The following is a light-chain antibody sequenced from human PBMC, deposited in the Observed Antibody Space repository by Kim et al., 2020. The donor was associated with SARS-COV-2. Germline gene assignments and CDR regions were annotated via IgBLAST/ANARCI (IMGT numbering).Light chain of an antibody. CDR3: QQFNDFPRT. CDR2: GAS. CDR1: QSIAGD. V-gene: IGKV3-15*01. Sequence: EIVMTQSPDTLSLSPGESATLSCRASQSIAGDLAWYQQRPGLAPRLLISGASTRATGVPARFSGSGSGTEFTLTIPRLQSEDFALYYCQQFNDFPRTFGQGTKVEIK. J-gene: IGKJ1*01.